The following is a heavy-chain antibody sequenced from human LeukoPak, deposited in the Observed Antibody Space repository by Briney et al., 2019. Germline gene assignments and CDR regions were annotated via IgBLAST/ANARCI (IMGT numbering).Heavy chain of an antibody. CDR1: GYTFTSYY. Sequence: ASVKVSCKASGYTFTSYYMHWVRQAPGQGLEWMGIINPSGGSTIYAQKFQGRVTMTRDTSTSTVYMELSSLRSEDTAVYYCARVSSSWGFDYWGQGTLVTVSS. CDR2: INPSGGST. V-gene: IGHV1-46*01. D-gene: IGHD6-13*01. CDR3: ARVSSSWGFDY. J-gene: IGHJ4*02.